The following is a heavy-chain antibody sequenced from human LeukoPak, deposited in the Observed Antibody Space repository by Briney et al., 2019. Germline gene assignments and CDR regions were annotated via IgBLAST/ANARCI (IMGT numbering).Heavy chain of an antibody. CDR2: IITIFGTA. V-gene: IGHV1-69*13. CDR3: ARGPAYSSGWYGDYYYYMDV. CDR1: GGTFSSYA. D-gene: IGHD6-19*01. J-gene: IGHJ6*03. Sequence: SVKVSCKASGGTFSSYAISWVRQAPGQGLEWMGGIITIFGTANYAQKFQGIVTITADESTSTAYMELSSLRSEDTAVYYCARGPAYSSGWYGDYYYYMDVWGKGTTVTVSS.